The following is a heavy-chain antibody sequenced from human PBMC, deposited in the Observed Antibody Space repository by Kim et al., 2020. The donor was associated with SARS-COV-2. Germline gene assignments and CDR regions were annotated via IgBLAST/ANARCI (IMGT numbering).Heavy chain of an antibody. CDR3: AKGADVLLWFGAVAFDI. CDR1: GFTFSSYG. CDR2: ISYDGSNK. J-gene: IGHJ3*02. D-gene: IGHD3-10*01. V-gene: IGHV3-30*18. Sequence: GGSLRLSCAASGFTFSSYGMHWVRQAPGKGLEWVAVISYDGSNKYYADSVKGRFTISRDNSKNTLYLQMNSLRAEDTAVYYCAKGADVLLWFGAVAFDI.